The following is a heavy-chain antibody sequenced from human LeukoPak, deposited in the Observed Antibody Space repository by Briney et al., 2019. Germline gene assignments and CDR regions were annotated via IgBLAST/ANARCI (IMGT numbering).Heavy chain of an antibody. D-gene: IGHD3-9*01. J-gene: IGHJ3*01. V-gene: IGHV1-18*01. Sequence: ASVKVSCKASGYIFTSYGISWVRQAPGQGLEWMGWISVYNGNTNYTQKLQGRVTMTTDISTSTAYMELRSLRSDDTAVYYCARVGLTIFDFDVWGQGTMVTVSS. CDR3: ARVGLTIFDFDV. CDR2: ISVYNGNT. CDR1: GYIFTSYG.